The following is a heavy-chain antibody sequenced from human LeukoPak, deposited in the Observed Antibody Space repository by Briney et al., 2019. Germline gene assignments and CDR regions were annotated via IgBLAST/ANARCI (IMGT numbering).Heavy chain of an antibody. CDR2: IYHSGST. CDR3: ARLLGLDYYDSSVYFDY. Sequence: SGTLSLTCTVSGGSISSGGYYWSWIRQPPGKGLEWIGYIYHSGSTYYNPSLKSRVTISVDTSKNQFSLKLSSVTAADTAVYYCARLLGLDYYDSSVYFDYWGQGTLVTVSS. D-gene: IGHD3-22*01. V-gene: IGHV4-30-2*01. J-gene: IGHJ4*02. CDR1: GGSISSGGYY.